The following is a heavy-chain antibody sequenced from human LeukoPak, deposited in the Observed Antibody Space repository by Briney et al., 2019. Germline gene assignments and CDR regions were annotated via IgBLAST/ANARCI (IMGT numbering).Heavy chain of an antibody. V-gene: IGHV4-34*01. CDR1: GGSFSGYY. D-gene: IGHD6-13*01. J-gene: IGHJ6*02. Sequence: SETLSLTCAVYGGSFSGYYWSWIRQPPGKGLEWIGEINHSGSTNYNPSLKSRVTISVDTSRNQLSLKLSSVTAADTAVYYCARGYIAAAGTIVYYYYGMDVWGQGTTVTVSS. CDR3: ARGYIAAAGTIVYYYYGMDV. CDR2: INHSGST.